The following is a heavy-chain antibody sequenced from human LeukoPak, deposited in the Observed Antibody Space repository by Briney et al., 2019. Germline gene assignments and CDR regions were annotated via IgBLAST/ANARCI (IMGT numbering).Heavy chain of an antibody. V-gene: IGHV1-69*04. J-gene: IGHJ6*02. CDR2: IIPILGIA. Sequence: ASVKVSCKASGGTFSSYAFSWVRQAPGQGLEWMGRIIPILGIANYAQKFQGRVTITADKSTSTAYMELSSLRSEDTAVYYCARADTMVRGLNYYYYYGMDVWGQGTTVTVSS. CDR3: ARADTMVRGLNYYYYYGMDV. CDR1: GGTFSSYA. D-gene: IGHD3-10*01.